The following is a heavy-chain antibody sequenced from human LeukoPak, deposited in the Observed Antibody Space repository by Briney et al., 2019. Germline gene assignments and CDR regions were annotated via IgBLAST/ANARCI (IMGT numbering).Heavy chain of an antibody. Sequence: PGGSLRLSCAASGFTFSNYGMHWVRQAPGKGLEWVAVISYDRSNKYYSDSVKGRFTISRDNSKYTLYLQMNSLRAEDTAVYYCASIRYFDWPFDYWGQGTLVTVSS. CDR3: ASIRYFDWPFDY. CDR2: ISYDRSNK. V-gene: IGHV3-30*03. D-gene: IGHD3-9*01. CDR1: GFTFSNYG. J-gene: IGHJ4*02.